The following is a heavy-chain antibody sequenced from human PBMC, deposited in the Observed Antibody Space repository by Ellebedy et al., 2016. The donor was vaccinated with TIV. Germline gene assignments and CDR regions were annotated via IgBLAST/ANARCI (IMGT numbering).Heavy chain of an antibody. Sequence: MPSETLSLTCTVSGGSISSYYWSWIRQPPGKGLEWIGYIYYSGSTNYNPSLKSRVTISVDTSKNQFSLKVSSVTAADTAVYYCARRPDGMDVWGQGTTVTVSS. J-gene: IGHJ6*02. V-gene: IGHV4-59*12. CDR2: IYYSGST. CDR1: GGSISSYY. CDR3: ARRPDGMDV.